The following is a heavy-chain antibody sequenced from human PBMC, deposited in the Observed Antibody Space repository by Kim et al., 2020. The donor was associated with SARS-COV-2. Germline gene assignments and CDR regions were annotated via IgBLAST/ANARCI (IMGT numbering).Heavy chain of an antibody. CDR2: IYHSGST. CDR3: ARSNTAMVRRFDY. J-gene: IGHJ4*02. Sequence: SETLSLTCAVYGGSFSGYYWSWIRQPPGKGLEWIGEIYHSGSTNYNPSLKSRVTISVDTSKNQFSLKLSSVTAADTAVYYCARSNTAMVRRFDYWGQGTL. CDR1: GGSFSGYY. D-gene: IGHD5-18*01. V-gene: IGHV4-34*01.